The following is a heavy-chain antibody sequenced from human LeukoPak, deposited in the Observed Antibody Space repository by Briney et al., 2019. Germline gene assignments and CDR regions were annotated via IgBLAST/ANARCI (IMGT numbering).Heavy chain of an antibody. CDR3: ASTRRAAVAGRFDS. CDR2: IYHSGNT. CDR1: GASMSSNY. J-gene: IGHJ4*02. Sequence: SETLSLTCNVSGASMSSNYWSWIRQPPGKGLEWIGYIYHSGNTTYSPSLESRVTMSVDESKNQCSLRVHFVSAADTAVYYCASTRRAAVAGRFDSWGQGTPVTVSS. V-gene: IGHV4-4*09. D-gene: IGHD6-19*01.